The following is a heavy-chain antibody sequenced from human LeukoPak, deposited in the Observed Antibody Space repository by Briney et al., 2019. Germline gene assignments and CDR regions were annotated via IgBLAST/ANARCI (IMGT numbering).Heavy chain of an antibody. Sequence: SETLSLTCTVSGGSISSHYWSWIRQPPGKGLEWIGYIYYSGSTNYNPSLKSRVTISVDTSKNLFSLKLSSVTAADTAVYYCARIERQLGGDNWFDPWGQGTLVTVSS. CDR3: ARIERQLGGDNWFDP. J-gene: IGHJ5*02. D-gene: IGHD6-13*01. CDR1: GGSISSHY. V-gene: IGHV4-59*11. CDR2: IYYSGST.